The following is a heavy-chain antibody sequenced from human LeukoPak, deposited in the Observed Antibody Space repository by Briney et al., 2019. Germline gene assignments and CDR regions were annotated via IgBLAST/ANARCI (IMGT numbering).Heavy chain of an antibody. CDR1: GYTFTSYD. V-gene: IGHV1-8*01. J-gene: IGHJ4*02. CDR2: MNPNSGNT. D-gene: IGHD3-16*02. CDR3: ARGGMITFGGVIVEYYFDY. Sequence: ASVKVSCKASGYTFTSYDINWVRQATGQGLEWMGWMNPNSGNTGYAQKFQGRVTITANESTSTAYMELSSLRSEDTAVYYCARGGMITFGGVIVEYYFDYWGQGTLVTVSS.